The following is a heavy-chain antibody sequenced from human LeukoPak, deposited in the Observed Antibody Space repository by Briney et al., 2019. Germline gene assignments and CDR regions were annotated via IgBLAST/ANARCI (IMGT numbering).Heavy chain of an antibody. D-gene: IGHD2-2*01. Sequence: PSETLSLTCTVSGGSISSSSYYWGWIRQPPGKGLEWIGEINHSGSTNYNPSLKSRVTISVDTSKNQFSLKLSSVTAADTAVYYCARERVVRTDDAFDIWGQGTMVTVSS. CDR3: ARERVVRTDDAFDI. J-gene: IGHJ3*02. V-gene: IGHV4-39*07. CDR2: INHSGST. CDR1: GGSISSSSYY.